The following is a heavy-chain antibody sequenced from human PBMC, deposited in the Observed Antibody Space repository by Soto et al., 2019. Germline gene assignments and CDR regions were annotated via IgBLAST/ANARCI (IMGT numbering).Heavy chain of an antibody. CDR2: ISPYTGNT. CDR1: GYIFVNYG. J-gene: IGHJ6*02. CDR3: VMVDNYVTPTRQDV. V-gene: IGHV1-18*01. D-gene: IGHD3-16*01. Sequence: GASVKVSCKASGYIFVNYGIAWVRQAPGQGLEWMGWISPYTGNTHSATKVQGRLTMTTDTSTSTAYMDLGSLTSDDTAVYYCVMVDNYVTPTRQDVWGQGTTVPVSS.